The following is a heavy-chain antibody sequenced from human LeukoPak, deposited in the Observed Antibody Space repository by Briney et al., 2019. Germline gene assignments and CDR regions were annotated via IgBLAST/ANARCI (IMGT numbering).Heavy chain of an antibody. CDR1: GFTFSSYA. Sequence: GGSLRLSCAASGFTFSSYAMSWVRQAPGKGLEWVSAISDSTYYADSVKGRFTISRDNSKNTLSLQMNGLRVEDTAVYYCAKYAGAYYDFWSGYYFDYWGQGTLVTVSS. J-gene: IGHJ4*02. D-gene: IGHD3-3*01. CDR3: AKYAGAYYDFWSGYYFDY. CDR2: ISDST. V-gene: IGHV3-23*01.